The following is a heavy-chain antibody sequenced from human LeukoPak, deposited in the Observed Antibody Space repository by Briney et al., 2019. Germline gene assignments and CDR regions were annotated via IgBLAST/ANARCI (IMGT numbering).Heavy chain of an antibody. J-gene: IGHJ4*02. D-gene: IGHD5/OR15-5a*01. CDR3: ARWSTYRFDS. CDR1: GGSISGGTYD. V-gene: IGHV4-61*02. Sequence: PSETLSLTCTVAGGSISGGTYDWTWIRQPAGKGLDWIGRIYTSGTTNYNPSLKSRVTISLDTSKNQFSLKLTSVTAADTAVYYCARWSTYRFDSWGQGSLVTVSS. CDR2: IYTSGTT.